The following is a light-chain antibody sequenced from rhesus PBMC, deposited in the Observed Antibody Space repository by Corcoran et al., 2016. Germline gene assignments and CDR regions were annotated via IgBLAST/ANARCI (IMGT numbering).Light chain of an antibody. Sequence: QSALTQPRSVSKSLGQSVTISCTGTSNDIGGYTDGSWYQQDSGTAPRLLIYDVNRRPSGVSDRFSGSTSNNTASLTISGLQAEDESAYYCFSYRTRGTYIFGSGTRLTVL. V-gene: IGLV2S9*01. CDR1: SNDIGGYTD. J-gene: IGLJ1*01. CDR2: DVN. CDR3: FSYRTRGTYI.